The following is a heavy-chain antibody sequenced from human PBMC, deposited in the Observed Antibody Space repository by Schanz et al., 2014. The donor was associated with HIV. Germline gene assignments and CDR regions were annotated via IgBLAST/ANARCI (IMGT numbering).Heavy chain of an antibody. D-gene: IGHD6-19*01. Sequence: QVQLVESGGGVVHPGRSLRLSCAASGFTFSSYGMHWVRQAPGKGLEWVAVISYDGSNKYYADSVKGRFTISRDNSKNTLYLQMNSLRAEDTAVYYCAKDLGSSGWYENYYAMDVWGQGTAVTVSS. CDR1: GFTFSSYG. J-gene: IGHJ6*02. V-gene: IGHV3-30*18. CDR2: ISYDGSNK. CDR3: AKDLGSSGWYENYYAMDV.